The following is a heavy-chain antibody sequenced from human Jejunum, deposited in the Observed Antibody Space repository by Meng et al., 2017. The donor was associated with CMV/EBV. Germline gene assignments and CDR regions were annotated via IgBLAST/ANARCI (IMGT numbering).Heavy chain of an antibody. J-gene: IGHJ4*02. V-gene: IGHV3-43*01. CDR2: ISRDGDIT. D-gene: IGHD5/OR15-5a*01. Sequence: FTFEDYTMNWVRQASGKGLEWVYLISRDGDITYYVDSVQGRFTISRDNSKNSLYLQMNSLRTEDTALYYCAKGLSSLGSRREDYFDYWGQGTLVTVSS. CDR3: AKGLSSLGSRREDYFDY. CDR1: FTFEDYT.